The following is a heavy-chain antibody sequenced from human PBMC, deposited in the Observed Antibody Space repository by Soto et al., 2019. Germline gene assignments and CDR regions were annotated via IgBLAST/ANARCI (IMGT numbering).Heavy chain of an antibody. CDR2: IYDSGST. Sequence: PSETLSLTCTVSGGSISSYDWSWIRQPPGKGLEWIGYIYDSGSTYYNPSLKSRLTISIDRSKNQFSLKLRSVTAADTAVYYCARGGYRGNDYWGLGTLVTVS. V-gene: IGHV4-59*12. J-gene: IGHJ4*02. CDR1: GGSISSYD. CDR3: ARGGYRGNDY. D-gene: IGHD2-15*01.